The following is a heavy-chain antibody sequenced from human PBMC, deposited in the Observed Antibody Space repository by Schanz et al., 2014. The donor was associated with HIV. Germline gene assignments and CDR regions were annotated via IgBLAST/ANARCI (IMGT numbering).Heavy chain of an antibody. CDR2: ISNDGSNE. D-gene: IGHD3-10*01. V-gene: IGHV3-30*18. CDR3: AKEWYYGSGSMDYGLDV. J-gene: IGHJ6*02. CDR1: GFTFSSYG. Sequence: QAQLVESGGGVVQPGRSLRLSCAASGFTFSSYGIHWGRRAPGQGLEWVAVISNDGSNEYYADSVKGRFTLSRDNSENTVYLQMNSLRAEDTAVYYCAKEWYYGSGSMDYGLDVWGQGTTVTVSS.